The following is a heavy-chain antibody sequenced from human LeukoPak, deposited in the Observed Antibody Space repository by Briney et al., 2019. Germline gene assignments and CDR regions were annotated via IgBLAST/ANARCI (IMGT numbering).Heavy chain of an antibody. Sequence: PGGSLRLSCAASGFTFSSHAMHWVRQAPGKGLEWVAVISYDGSNKYYADSVKGRFTISRDNSKNTLYLQMNSLRAEDTAVYYCARVGYYDSSGYLDAFDIWGQGTMVTVSS. J-gene: IGHJ3*02. V-gene: IGHV3-30-3*01. D-gene: IGHD3-22*01. CDR2: ISYDGSNK. CDR1: GFTFSSHA. CDR3: ARVGYYDSSGYLDAFDI.